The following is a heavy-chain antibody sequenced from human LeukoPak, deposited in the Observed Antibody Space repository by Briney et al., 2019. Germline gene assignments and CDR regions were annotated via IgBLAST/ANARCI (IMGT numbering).Heavy chain of an antibody. CDR2: IYYSGST. Sequence: SETLSLTCTVSGGSISSSSYYWGRIRQPPGKGLEWIGSIYYSGSTYYNPSLKSRVTISVDTSKNQFSLKLSSVTAADTAVYSCARRPYDSSGYYYVNWFFDLWGRGTLVTVSS. V-gene: IGHV4-39*01. J-gene: IGHJ2*01. CDR1: GGSISSSSYY. CDR3: ARRPYDSSGYYYVNWFFDL. D-gene: IGHD3-22*01.